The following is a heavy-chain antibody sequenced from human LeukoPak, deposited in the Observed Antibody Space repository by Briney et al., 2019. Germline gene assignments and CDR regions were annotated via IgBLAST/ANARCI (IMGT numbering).Heavy chain of an antibody. V-gene: IGHV3-30*02. CDR3: AKGRGSSVVGTSSMDV. J-gene: IGHJ6*03. D-gene: IGHD2-15*01. CDR1: GFTFSSYA. CDR2: IRYDGSNK. Sequence: GGSLRLSCAASGFTFSSYAMSWVRQAPGKGLEWVASIRYDGSNKYNADSVKGRFTISRDNSKNTLYLQMNSLRGDDTAVYYCAKGRGSSVVGTSSMDVWGRGTTVTVSS.